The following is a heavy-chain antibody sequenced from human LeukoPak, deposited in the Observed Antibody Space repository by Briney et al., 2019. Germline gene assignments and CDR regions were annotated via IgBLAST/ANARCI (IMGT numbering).Heavy chain of an antibody. D-gene: IGHD6-19*01. CDR2: ISAYNGNP. J-gene: IGHJ4*02. Sequence: GASVKVSCKASGYTFTSYGISWVRQAPGQGLEWMGWISAYNGNPKYAQKLQGRVTMTTDTSTSTAYMELRSLGSDDTAVYYCARIAVAAYYFDYWGQGALVTVSS. CDR3: ARIAVAAYYFDY. CDR1: GYTFTSYG. V-gene: IGHV1-18*04.